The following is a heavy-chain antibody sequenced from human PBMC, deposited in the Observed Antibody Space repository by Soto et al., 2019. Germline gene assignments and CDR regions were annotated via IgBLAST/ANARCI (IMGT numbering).Heavy chain of an antibody. V-gene: IGHV1-69*06. D-gene: IGHD3-10*01. CDR3: ARVRVIRGVIPSPFRL. CDR1: GGTFNSYG. J-gene: IGHJ4*02. CDR2: IIPLYGTV. Sequence: ASVKVSCKASGGTFNSYGISWVRQAPGQGLDWMGVIIPLYGTVNYAQKFQGRVSITADKSTSTAYMDLSSLRSDDTAVYYRARVRVIRGVIPSPFRLWGKGTMVAI.